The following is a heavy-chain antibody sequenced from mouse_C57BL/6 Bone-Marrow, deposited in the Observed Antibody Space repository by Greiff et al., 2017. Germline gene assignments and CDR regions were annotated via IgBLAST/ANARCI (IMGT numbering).Heavy chain of an antibody. Sequence: EVQLQESGGDLVKPGGSLKLSCAASGFTFSSYGMSWVRQTPDKRLEWVATISSGGSYTYYPDSVKGRFTISRDNAKNTLYLQMSSLKSEDTAMYYCARYYGSSPDVWGTGTTVTVSS. CDR2: ISSGGSYT. CDR3: ARYYGSSPDV. CDR1: GFTFSSYG. V-gene: IGHV5-6*01. D-gene: IGHD1-1*01. J-gene: IGHJ1*03.